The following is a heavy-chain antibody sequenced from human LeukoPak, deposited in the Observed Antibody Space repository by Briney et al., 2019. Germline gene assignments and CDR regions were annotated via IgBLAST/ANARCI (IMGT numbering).Heavy chain of an antibody. Sequence: PSETLSLTCTVSGASISSYYWSWIRQPAGKALEWIGRIYVTGSTTYNPSLESRVTMSLDTSKNHFSLKLRSVTAADTAVYYCAKGGIRNSGFYWGQGTLVTVSS. CDR1: GASISSYY. CDR3: AKGGIRNSGFY. D-gene: IGHD4-23*01. CDR2: IYVTGST. J-gene: IGHJ4*02. V-gene: IGHV4-4*07.